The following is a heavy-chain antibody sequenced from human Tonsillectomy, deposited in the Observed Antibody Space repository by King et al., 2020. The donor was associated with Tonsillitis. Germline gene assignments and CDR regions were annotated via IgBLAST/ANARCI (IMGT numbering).Heavy chain of an antibody. Sequence: VQLVESGGGVVQPGRSLRLSCAASGFSFSTSGMHWVRQAPGKGLEWVALISYDGRPKYYGDSVEGRFTIARANFKNTLYWEMTSLKADDTAVYYCAKDLTGGDNSYYYMDVWGKGTTVTVSS. D-gene: IGHD7-27*01. CDR2: ISYDGRPK. CDR3: AKDLTGGDNSYYYMDV. J-gene: IGHJ6*03. CDR1: GFSFSTSG. V-gene: IGHV3-30*18.